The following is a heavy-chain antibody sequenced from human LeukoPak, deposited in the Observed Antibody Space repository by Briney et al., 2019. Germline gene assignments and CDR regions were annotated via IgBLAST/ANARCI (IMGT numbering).Heavy chain of an antibody. CDR3: AREPKSAGYPD. Sequence: SVKVSCKASRGTFSSYAISWVRQAPGQGLEWMGRIIPIFGTANYAQKFQGRVTITTDESTSTAYMELSSLRSEDTAVYYCAREPKSAGYPDWGQGTLVTVSS. D-gene: IGHD3-16*02. CDR2: IIPIFGTA. CDR1: RGTFSSYA. J-gene: IGHJ4*02. V-gene: IGHV1-69*05.